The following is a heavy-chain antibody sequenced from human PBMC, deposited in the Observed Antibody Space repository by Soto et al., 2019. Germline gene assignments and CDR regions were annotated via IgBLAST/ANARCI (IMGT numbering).Heavy chain of an antibody. V-gene: IGHV4-30-4*01. D-gene: IGHD1-26*01. CDR3: AREGVGVTGYYYYGMDV. Sequence: PSETLSLTCTVSGGSISSGDYYWSWIRQPPGKGLEWIGYIYYSGSTYYNPSLKSRVTISVDTSKNQFSLKLSSVTAADTAVYYCAREGVGVTGYYYYGMDVWGQGTTVTGSS. CDR1: GGSISSGDYY. CDR2: IYYSGST. J-gene: IGHJ6*02.